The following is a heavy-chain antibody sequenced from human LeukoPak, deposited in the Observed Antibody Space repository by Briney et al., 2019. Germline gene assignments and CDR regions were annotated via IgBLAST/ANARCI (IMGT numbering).Heavy chain of an antibody. D-gene: IGHD3-16*02. CDR2: IYYSGST. V-gene: IGHV4-39*07. J-gene: IGHJ4*02. Sequence: NPSETLSLTCTVSGGSISSSSYYWGWIRQPPGKGLEWIGSIYYSGSTYYNPSLKSRVTISVDTSKNQFSLKLSSVTAADTAVYYCARMDYDYVWGSYRYEGLFGVYYFDYWGQGTLVTVSS. CDR1: GGSISSSSYY. CDR3: ARMDYDYVWGSYRYEGLFGVYYFDY.